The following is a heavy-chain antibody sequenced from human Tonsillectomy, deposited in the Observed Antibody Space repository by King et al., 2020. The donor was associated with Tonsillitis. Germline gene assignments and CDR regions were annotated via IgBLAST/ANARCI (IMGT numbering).Heavy chain of an antibody. CDR3: AKDLAPIVVVPAASRYYYYGMDV. CDR2: ISWNSGSI. J-gene: IGHJ6*02. CDR1: GFTFDDYA. Sequence: DVQLVESGGGLVQPGRSLRLSCAASGFTFDDYAMHWVRQAPGKGLEWVSGISWNSGSIGYADSVKGRFTISRDNAKNSLYLQMNSLRAEDTALYYCAKDLAPIVVVPAASRYYYYGMDVWGQGTTVTVSS. D-gene: IGHD2-2*01. V-gene: IGHV3-9*01.